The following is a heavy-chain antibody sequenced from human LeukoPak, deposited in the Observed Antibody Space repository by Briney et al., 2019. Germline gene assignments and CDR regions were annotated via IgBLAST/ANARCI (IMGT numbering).Heavy chain of an antibody. D-gene: IGHD1-1*01. V-gene: IGHV3-7*01. CDR3: ARLNDWNFDY. Sequence: GGSLRLSCAASGFTFSSYWMSWVRQAPGKGLEWVASIKQDGSEKNYVDSVKGRFTVSRDNGKNPLFLQMNTLSAEDTAVFYCARLNDWNFDYWGQGTLVTVSS. J-gene: IGHJ4*02. CDR1: GFTFSSYW. CDR2: IKQDGSEK.